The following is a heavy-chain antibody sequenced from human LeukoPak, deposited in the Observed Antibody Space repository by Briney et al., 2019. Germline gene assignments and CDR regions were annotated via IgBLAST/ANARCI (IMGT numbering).Heavy chain of an antibody. Sequence: PGGSLRLSCAACGLTFDDYGMSWVRQAPGKGLEWVSGINWNGGSTVYADSVKGRFTISRDNAKNSLYLQMNSLRAEDTALYYCARNIVVVPAANNWFDPWGQGTLVTVSS. CDR3: ARNIVVVPAANNWFDP. J-gene: IGHJ5*02. CDR2: INWNGGST. D-gene: IGHD2-2*01. V-gene: IGHV3-20*04. CDR1: GLTFDDYG.